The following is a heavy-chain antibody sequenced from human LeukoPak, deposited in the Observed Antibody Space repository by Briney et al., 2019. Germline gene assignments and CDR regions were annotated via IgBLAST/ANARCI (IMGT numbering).Heavy chain of an antibody. J-gene: IGHJ3*02. CDR3: ARHEPKMVGAFDI. V-gene: IGHV3-66*04. Sequence: PGGSLRLSCVASGFDISYNYVGWVRQAPGKGLEWVSVIHTGGTTHYADSVKGRFTVSKDTSNSTVFLQMNSLRVEDTAVYYCARHEPKMVGAFDIWGQGTMVTVSS. CDR2: IHTGGTT. D-gene: IGHD2-15*01. CDR1: GFDISYNY.